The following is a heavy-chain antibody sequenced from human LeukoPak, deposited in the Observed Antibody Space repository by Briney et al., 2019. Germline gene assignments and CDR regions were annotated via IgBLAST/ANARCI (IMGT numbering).Heavy chain of an antibody. D-gene: IGHD2/OR15-2a*01. J-gene: IGHJ4*02. CDR2: ISSSGTYI. V-gene: IGHV3-21*01. CDR1: GFTFSSYS. CDR3: ARPFLSYEATDY. Sequence: GGSLRLSCAASGFTFSSYSMNWVRQAPGKGLEWVSSISSSGTYIYYADSVKGRFTISRDNAKNSLSLQMNSLRAEETAVYYCARPFLSYEATDYWGQGTLVTVSS.